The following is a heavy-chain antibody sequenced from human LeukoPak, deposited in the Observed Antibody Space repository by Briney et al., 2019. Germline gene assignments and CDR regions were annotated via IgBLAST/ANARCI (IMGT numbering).Heavy chain of an antibody. V-gene: IGHV1-69*04. CDR2: IIPILGIA. CDR3: ATQLLRFLEGPYYYYGMDV. D-gene: IGHD3-3*01. CDR1: GGTFSSYA. Sequence: SVKVSCKASGGTFSSYAISWVRQAPGQGLEWMGRIIPILGIANYAQKFQGRVTITADKSTSTAYVELSSLRSEDTAVYYCATQLLRFLEGPYYYYGMDVWGQGTTVTVSS. J-gene: IGHJ6*02.